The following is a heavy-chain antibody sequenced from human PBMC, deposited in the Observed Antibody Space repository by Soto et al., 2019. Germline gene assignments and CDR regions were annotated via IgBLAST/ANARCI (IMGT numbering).Heavy chain of an antibody. V-gene: IGHV1-69*13. Sequence: SVKVSCKASGGTFSSYAISWVRQAPGQGLEWMGGIIPIFGTANYAQKFQGRVTITADESTSTAYMELSSLRSEDTAVYYCARLNVLRFLEWLSLESYYMDVWGKGTTVTVSS. CDR3: ARLNVLRFLEWLSLESYYMDV. CDR2: IIPIFGTA. CDR1: GGTFSSYA. D-gene: IGHD3-3*01. J-gene: IGHJ6*03.